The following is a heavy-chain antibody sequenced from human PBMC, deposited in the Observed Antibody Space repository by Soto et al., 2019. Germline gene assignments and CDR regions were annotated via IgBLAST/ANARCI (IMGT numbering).Heavy chain of an antibody. D-gene: IGHD4-17*01. Sequence: QVQLVQSGAEVKKPGASVKVSCKASGYTFTGYYMHWVRQAPGQGLEWMGWINPNSGGTNYAQKFQGWVTMTRDTSISTSYMELSRLRSDDTAVYYCARDNGYGDYGVGAFDIWGQGTMVTVSS. V-gene: IGHV1-2*04. CDR2: INPNSGGT. CDR3: ARDNGYGDYGVGAFDI. J-gene: IGHJ3*02. CDR1: GYTFTGYY.